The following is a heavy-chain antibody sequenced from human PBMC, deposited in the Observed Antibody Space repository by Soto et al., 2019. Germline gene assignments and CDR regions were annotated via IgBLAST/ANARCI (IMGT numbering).Heavy chain of an antibody. Sequence: GRSLRLSCAASGFPFSSYGMHWVRQAPGKGLEWVAVISYDGSNKYYADSVKGRFTISRDNSKNTLYLQMNSLRAEDTAVYYCAKVPTRNCSGGSCYLDHYYYYMDVWGKGTTVTVSS. D-gene: IGHD2-15*01. V-gene: IGHV3-30*18. J-gene: IGHJ6*03. CDR3: AKVPTRNCSGGSCYLDHYYYYMDV. CDR1: GFPFSSYG. CDR2: ISYDGSNK.